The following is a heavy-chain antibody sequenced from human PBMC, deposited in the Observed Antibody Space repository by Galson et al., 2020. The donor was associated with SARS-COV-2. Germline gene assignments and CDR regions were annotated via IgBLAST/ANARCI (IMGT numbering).Heavy chain of an antibody. V-gene: IGHV3-11*01. D-gene: IGHD3-3*01. CDR2: ISSSGSTI. J-gene: IGHJ4*02. CDR3: AREDLSEITIFGVVIYRYFDY. CDR1: GFTFSDYY. Sequence: NSGESLRLSCAASGFTFSDYYMSWIRQAPGKGLEWVSYISSSGSTIYYADSEKGRFTISRDNAKNSLYLQMNSLRAEDTAVYYCAREDLSEITIFGVVIYRYFDYWGQGTLVTVSS.